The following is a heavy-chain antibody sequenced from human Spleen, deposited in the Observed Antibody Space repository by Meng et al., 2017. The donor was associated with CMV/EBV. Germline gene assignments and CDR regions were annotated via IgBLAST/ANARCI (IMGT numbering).Heavy chain of an antibody. CDR1: GFTFSSYS. CDR2: ISSSSSYI. V-gene: IGHV3-21*01. CDR3: ARVKGAGREDY. J-gene: IGHJ4*02. D-gene: IGHD3-16*01. Sequence: GESLKISCAASGFTFSSYSMNWVRQAPGKGLEWVSSISSSSSYIYYADSVKGRFTISRDNAKNSLYLQMNSLRAEDTAVYYCARVKGAGREDYWGQGTLVTVSS.